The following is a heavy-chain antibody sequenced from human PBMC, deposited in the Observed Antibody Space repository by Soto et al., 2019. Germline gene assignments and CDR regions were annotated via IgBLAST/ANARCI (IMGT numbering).Heavy chain of an antibody. CDR3: ARGLSQFTEYWYFDL. CDR2: ISYDGSNK. J-gene: IGHJ2*01. Sequence: GGSLRLSCAASGFTFSSYAMHWVRQAPGKGLEWVAVISYDGSNKYYADSVKGRFTISRDNSKNTLYLQMNSLRAEDTAVYYCARGLSQFTEYWYFDLWGRGTLVTVSS. V-gene: IGHV3-30*04. CDR1: GFTFSSYA.